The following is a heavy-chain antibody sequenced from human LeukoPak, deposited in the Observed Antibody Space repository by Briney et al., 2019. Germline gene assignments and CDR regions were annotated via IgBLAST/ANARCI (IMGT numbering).Heavy chain of an antibody. CDR2: IKQDGSEK. Sequence: GGSLRLSCAASGFTFSTYWMSWVRQAPGKGLEWVANIKQDGSEKYYVDSAKGRFTISRDNARNSLYLQMNSLRAEDTAVYYCARDRDCSGGSCYLHAFDIWGQGTMVTVSP. V-gene: IGHV3-7*01. J-gene: IGHJ3*02. D-gene: IGHD2-15*01. CDR1: GFTFSTYW. CDR3: ARDRDCSGGSCYLHAFDI.